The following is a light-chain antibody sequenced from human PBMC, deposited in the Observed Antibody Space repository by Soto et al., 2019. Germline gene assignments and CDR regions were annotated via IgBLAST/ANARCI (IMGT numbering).Light chain of an antibody. J-gene: IGLJ1*01. V-gene: IGLV2-14*01. Sequence: QSALTQPASVSGSPGQSITISCTGTSSDVGDYNYVSWYQQHPGKAPKLMIYDVNHRPSGISNRFSGSKSGNTASLTISGLQAEDEADYYCSSYTTGYTVVFATGTKVTVL. CDR2: DVN. CDR1: SSDVGDYNY. CDR3: SSYTTGYTVV.